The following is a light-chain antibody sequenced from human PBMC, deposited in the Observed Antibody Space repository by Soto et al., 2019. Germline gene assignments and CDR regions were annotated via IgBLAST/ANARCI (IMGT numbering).Light chain of an antibody. Sequence: EIVLTQSPATLSLSPGERATLSCRASQSINIYLAWYQHKPGQAPRLIIYDVSNRATGIPARFSGSGSGTDFTLTISGLEPEDFATYYCQKYNGAPWTFGQGTKVEIE. V-gene: IGKV3-11*01. CDR3: QKYNGAPWT. CDR2: DVS. J-gene: IGKJ1*01. CDR1: QSINIY.